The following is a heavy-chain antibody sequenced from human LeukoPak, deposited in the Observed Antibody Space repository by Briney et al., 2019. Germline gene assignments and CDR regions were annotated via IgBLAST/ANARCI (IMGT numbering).Heavy chain of an antibody. J-gene: IGHJ4*02. Sequence: SETLSLTCAVSGYSLWKNYYWGWIRQSPGKGLEWIGRIYGRASTSYNPSLMNRVTMSVDTSKNHFSLQLTSVTAADTAVYYCARYDSRGSASTKFDYWGPGIQVTVPS. D-gene: IGHD3-3*01. CDR2: IYGRAST. V-gene: IGHV4-38-2*01. CDR3: ARYDSRGSASTKFDY. CDR1: GYSLWKNYY.